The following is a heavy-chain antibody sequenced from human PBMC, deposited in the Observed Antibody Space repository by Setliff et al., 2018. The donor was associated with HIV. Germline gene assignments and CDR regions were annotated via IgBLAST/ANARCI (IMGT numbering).Heavy chain of an antibody. CDR3: ARGKTWLRFLDY. CDR1: GYTFNNYG. J-gene: IGHJ4*02. CDR2: INTHSGYT. Sequence: ASVKVSCKASGYTFNNYGISWVQQAPGQGLEWMGWINTHSGYTNYAQNVQGRVTVTMDTSTSTAYMELRSLKPDDTAVYYCARGKTWLRFLDYWGQGTLVTVSS. D-gene: IGHD5-12*01. V-gene: IGHV1-18*01.